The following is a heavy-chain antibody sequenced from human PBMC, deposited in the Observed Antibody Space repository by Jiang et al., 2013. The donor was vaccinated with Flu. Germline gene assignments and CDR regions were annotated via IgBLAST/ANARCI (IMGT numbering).Heavy chain of an antibody. CDR2: ISAYNGNT. CDR3: ARAEVGYGDYGYWFDP. J-gene: IGHJ5*02. D-gene: IGHD4-17*01. Sequence: SGAEVKKPGASVKVSCKASGYTFTSYGISWVRQAPGQGLEWMGWISAYNGNTNYAQKLQGRVTMTTDTSTSTAYMELRSLRSDDTAVYYCARAEVGYGDYGYWFDPWGQGTLVTVSS. CDR1: GYTFTSYG. V-gene: IGHV1-18*01.